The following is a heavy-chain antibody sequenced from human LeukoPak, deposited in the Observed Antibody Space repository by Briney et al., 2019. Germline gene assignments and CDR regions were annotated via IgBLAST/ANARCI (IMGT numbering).Heavy chain of an antibody. CDR1: GFTFSNYA. V-gene: IGHV3-23*01. Sequence: GGSLRLSCAASGFTFSNYAMNWVRQAPGKGLEWVSAISGSGYSTYYADSVKGRFTISRDNSKNTLYLQTNSLRADDTAVYYCAKDYGDYAYYFHYWGQGTLVTVSS. J-gene: IGHJ4*02. CDR3: AKDYGDYAYYFHY. CDR2: ISGSGYST. D-gene: IGHD4-17*01.